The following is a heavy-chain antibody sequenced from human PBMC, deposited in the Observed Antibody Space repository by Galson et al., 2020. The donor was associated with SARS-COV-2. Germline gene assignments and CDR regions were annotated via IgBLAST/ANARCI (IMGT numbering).Heavy chain of an antibody. J-gene: IGHJ4*02. V-gene: IGHV4-34*01. Sequence: SETLSITCAVYGGSFSSYYWSWIRQPPGKGLEWIGEINHSGSPNYNPSLKSRVTMSVDTSKNQFSLKLSSVTAADTAVFYCARGLVGYCSGGSCYPPIDYWGQGTLVTVSS. CDR1: GGSFSSYY. CDR3: ARGLVGYCSGGSCYPPIDY. CDR2: INHSGSP. D-gene: IGHD2-15*01.